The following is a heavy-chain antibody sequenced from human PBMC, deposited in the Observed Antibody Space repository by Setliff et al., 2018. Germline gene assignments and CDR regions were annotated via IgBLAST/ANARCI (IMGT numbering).Heavy chain of an antibody. D-gene: IGHD3-10*01. V-gene: IGHV1-18*01. CDR2: ISAYNGNT. CDR1: GYTFTSYG. CDR3: AVDGSRTYYFDY. J-gene: IGHJ4*02. Sequence: GASVKVSCKASGYTFTSYGISGVRQAPGQGLEWMGWISAYNGNTHYAQKLQGRVTMTRDTCTSTVSMELSSLRYEDTAGYYCAVDGSRTYYFDYWGRGTLVTVSS.